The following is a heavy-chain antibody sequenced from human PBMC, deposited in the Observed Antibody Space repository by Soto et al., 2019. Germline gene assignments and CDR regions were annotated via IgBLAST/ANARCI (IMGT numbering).Heavy chain of an antibody. D-gene: IGHD3-3*01. V-gene: IGHV5-51*01. CDR1: GYSFTSYW. CDR2: IYPGDSDT. CDR3: ARRSGGIFGVVTSRYGMDV. J-gene: IGHJ6*02. Sequence: GESLKISCKGSGYSFTSYWIGWVRQMPGKGLEWMGIIYPGDSDTRYSPSFQGQVTISADKSISTAYLQWSSLKASDTAMYYCARRSGGIFGVVTSRYGMDVWGQGTTVTVSS.